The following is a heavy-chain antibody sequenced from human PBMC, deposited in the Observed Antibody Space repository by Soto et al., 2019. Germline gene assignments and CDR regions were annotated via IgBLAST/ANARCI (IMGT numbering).Heavy chain of an antibody. CDR2: VFHTGTT. D-gene: IGHD2-21*01. Sequence: QVQLQESGPGLVKPSGTLSLTCAVSGDSENSPYYWCWVRKPPGKGLEWIGEVFHTGTTSYNPSLSRRVNISMDKSINEFSRDLISVTAADTAVYYWARSVGVYAILAWGLGTLV. CDR1: GDSENSPYY. CDR3: ARSVGVYAILA. J-gene: IGHJ5*02. V-gene: IGHV4-4*02.